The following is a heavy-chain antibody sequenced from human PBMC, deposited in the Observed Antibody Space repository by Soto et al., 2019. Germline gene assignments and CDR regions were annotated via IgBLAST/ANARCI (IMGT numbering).Heavy chain of an antibody. V-gene: IGHV4-61*01. CDR2: MYNNGLT. Sequence: SSETLSLTFTVSGDSVSRCSYYWSWIRQPPVKVLEWIGHMYNNGLTNYNPSLKSRVTISVYMSNKQFSLKLSSMTDADTAVYYCALYRRLCADPSYWGPVALINVSA. D-gene: IGHD3-16*01. CDR1: GDSVSRCSYY. CDR3: ALYRRLCADPSY. J-gene: IGHJ4*02.